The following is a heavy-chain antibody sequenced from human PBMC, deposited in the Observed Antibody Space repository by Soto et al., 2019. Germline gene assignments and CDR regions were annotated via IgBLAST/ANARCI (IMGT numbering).Heavy chain of an antibody. J-gene: IGHJ4*02. V-gene: IGHV3-43D*04. D-gene: IGHD3-3*01. CDR2: ISWDGSNR. CDR1: GFTFDEYA. CDR3: AKDISRGPTKNYDFWSGPDY. Sequence: EVPLVESGGVVEQPGGSLRLSCAASGFTFDEYAMHWVRQAPGKGLEWVSLISWDGSNRYYADSVQGRFTISRDNSKYSLYLQMNSLRAEDTALYYCAKDISRGPTKNYDFWSGPDYWGQGTLVTVSS.